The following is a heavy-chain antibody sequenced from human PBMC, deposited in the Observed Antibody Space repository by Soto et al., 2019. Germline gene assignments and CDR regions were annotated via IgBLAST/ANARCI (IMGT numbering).Heavy chain of an antibody. Sequence: QVQLVQSGAEVRRPGSSVKVSCKASGGSFSSYAISWVRQAPGQGLEWMGAINPIFGAAHYAQKFQGRVTITADEITSTAYMELTGLSSDDTAVYFCAREGSHFDYWGQGTLVTVSS. CDR1: GGSFSSYA. D-gene: IGHD2-15*01. CDR2: INPIFGAA. V-gene: IGHV1-69*01. J-gene: IGHJ4*02. CDR3: AREGSHFDY.